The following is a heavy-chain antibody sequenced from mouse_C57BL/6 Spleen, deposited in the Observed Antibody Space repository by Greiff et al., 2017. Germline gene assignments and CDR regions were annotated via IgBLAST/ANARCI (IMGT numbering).Heavy chain of an antibody. J-gene: IGHJ2*01. CDR2: IYPGDGDT. Sequence: QVQLQQSGPELVKPGASVKISCKASGYAFSSSWMNWVKQRPGKGLEWIGRIYPGDGDTNYNGKFKGKATLTADKSSSTASMQLSSLTSEDSAVYFCARGGYYCHYFDYWGKGTTLTASS. V-gene: IGHV1-82*01. CDR1: GYAFSSSW. D-gene: IGHD2-3*01. CDR3: ARGGYYCHYFDY.